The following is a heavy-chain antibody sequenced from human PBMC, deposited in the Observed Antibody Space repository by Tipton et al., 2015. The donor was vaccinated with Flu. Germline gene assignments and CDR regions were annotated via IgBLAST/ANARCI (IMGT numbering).Heavy chain of an antibody. Sequence: TLSLTCTVSGASITGSSFYWGWIRQPPGKGLECIGTIFYSGSTSYNPSLRSRVTISVDTSKNQLSLQLNSVTAADTAVYYCARDPSLGMPDYFDYWGQGILVTASS. D-gene: IGHD2-2*01. J-gene: IGHJ4*02. CDR3: ARDPSLGMPDYFDY. CDR1: GASITGSSFY. CDR2: IFYSGST. V-gene: IGHV4-39*02.